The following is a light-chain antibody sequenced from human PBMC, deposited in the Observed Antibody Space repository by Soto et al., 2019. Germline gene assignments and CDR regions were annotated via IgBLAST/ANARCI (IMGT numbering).Light chain of an antibody. Sequence: DIQMTQSPSTLSETVGDRVTITCRASQSISSWLAWYQHKPGKAPKLLIYDASSLESGVPSRFSGSGSGTEFTLTISSLQPDDFATYYCQQYNSYSRLTFGGGTKVDIK. J-gene: IGKJ4*01. V-gene: IGKV1-5*01. CDR1: QSISSW. CDR2: DAS. CDR3: QQYNSYSRLT.